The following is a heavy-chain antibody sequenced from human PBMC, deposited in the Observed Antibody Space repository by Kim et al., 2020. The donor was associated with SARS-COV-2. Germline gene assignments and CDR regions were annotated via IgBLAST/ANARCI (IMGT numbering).Heavy chain of an antibody. J-gene: IGHJ4*02. V-gene: IGHV3-66*01. CDR1: GFTVSSNY. Sequence: GGSLRLSCAASGFTVSSNYMSWVRQAPGKGLEWVSVIYSGGSTYYADSVKGRFTISRDNSKNTLYLQMNSLRAEDTAVYYCARTYYDFWSGWDYWGQGTLVTVSS. CDR2: IYSGGST. D-gene: IGHD3-3*01. CDR3: ARTYYDFWSGWDY.